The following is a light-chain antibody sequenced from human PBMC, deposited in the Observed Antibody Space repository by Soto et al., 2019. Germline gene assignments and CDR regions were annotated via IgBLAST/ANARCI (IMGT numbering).Light chain of an antibody. J-gene: IGKJ1*01. CDR2: GAS. CDR3: QQYASSLT. V-gene: IGKV3-20*01. Sequence: EIVLTQSPGSLSLPLGERATLSCRASQSVDSAFFAWYQQKPGQPPRLLMYGASRRATGIPDRFSGSGSGTDFTLTISRLEPEDFAVYYCQQYASSLTFGQGTKVEI. CDR1: QSVDSAF.